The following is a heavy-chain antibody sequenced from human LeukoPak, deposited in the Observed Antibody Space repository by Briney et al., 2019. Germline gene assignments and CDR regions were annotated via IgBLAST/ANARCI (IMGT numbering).Heavy chain of an antibody. Sequence: GGSLRLSCAASGFTFSSYWMHWVRQAPGKGLEWVALIRNDGSKKYYADSVKGRFSISRDNAKNSLYLQMSRLRGEDTAVYYCARKAITVTTFDYWGQGTLVTVSS. D-gene: IGHD4-17*01. V-gene: IGHV3-33*08. CDR3: ARKAITVTTFDY. CDR2: IRNDGSKK. CDR1: GFTFSSYW. J-gene: IGHJ4*02.